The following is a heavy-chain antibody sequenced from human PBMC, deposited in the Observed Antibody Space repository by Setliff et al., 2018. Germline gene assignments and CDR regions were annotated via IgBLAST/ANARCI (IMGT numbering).Heavy chain of an antibody. CDR3: AKDRVPDNIWDFDS. Sequence: GGSLRLSCAASGFTFSNYWMNWVRQAPGKGLEWVANIKQDGSEKNYVDSVKGRFTISRDNAKNTLYLHMNSLRAEDTALYYCAKDRVPDNIWDFDSWGPGTLVTVSS. D-gene: IGHD1-26*01. CDR2: IKQDGSEK. J-gene: IGHJ5*01. V-gene: IGHV3-7*03. CDR1: GFTFSNYW.